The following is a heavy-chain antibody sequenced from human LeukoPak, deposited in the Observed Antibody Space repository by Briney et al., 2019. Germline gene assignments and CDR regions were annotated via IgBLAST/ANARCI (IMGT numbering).Heavy chain of an antibody. CDR2: ISGSGGST. Sequence: GGSLRLSCAASGFTFSSYAMSWVRQAPGKGLEWVSAISGSGGSTYYADSVKGRFTISRNHSKKPLHLQMNSLRAEDTAVYYCAKDPRFESLETNYLDYWRQGTLVTVSS. V-gene: IGHV3-23*01. D-gene: IGHD1-1*01. CDR3: AKDPRFESLETNYLDY. J-gene: IGHJ4*02. CDR1: GFTFSSYA.